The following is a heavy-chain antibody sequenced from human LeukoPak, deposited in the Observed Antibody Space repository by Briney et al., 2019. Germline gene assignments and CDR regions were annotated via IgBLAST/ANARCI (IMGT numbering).Heavy chain of an antibody. CDR2: IYYSGST. V-gene: IGHV4-59*08. J-gene: IGHJ4*02. D-gene: IGHD5-12*01. Sequence: SETLSLTCTVSGGSISSYHWTWIRQPPGKGLEWIGYIYYSGSTNYNPSLKSRVTISVDTSKNQFSLKLSSVTAADTAVYYCARHGPDGGYDWSYDYWGQGTLVTVSS. CDR1: GGSISSYH. CDR3: ARHGPDGGYDWSYDY.